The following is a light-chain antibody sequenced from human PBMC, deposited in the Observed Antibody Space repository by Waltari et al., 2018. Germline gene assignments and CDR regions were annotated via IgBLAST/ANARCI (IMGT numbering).Light chain of an antibody. CDR3: QQYYSTPWT. CDR1: QRVLYTSNNRNY. Sequence: DIVMTQSPDSLSVSLGERATINCKSSQRVLYTSNNRNYLAWFHQRPGQPPKMLIYWASTRKSGVPGRFSGAGSGTDFTLTISSLQAEDVGMYYCQQYYSTPWTFGQGTRVEIK. J-gene: IGKJ1*01. CDR2: WAS. V-gene: IGKV4-1*01.